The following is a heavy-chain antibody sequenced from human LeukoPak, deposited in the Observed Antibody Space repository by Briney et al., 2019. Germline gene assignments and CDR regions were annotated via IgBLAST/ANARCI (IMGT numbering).Heavy chain of an antibody. D-gene: IGHD1-26*01. V-gene: IGHV3-48*03. Sequence: GGSLRLSCAASRFTFSSYEMNWVRQAPGRGLEWISYINSSGSVIYYADSVRGRFTISRDSAKNSLYLQMNSLRAEDTAVYYCARLNKNYYGAFDVWGQGTMVTVSS. CDR2: INSSGSVI. J-gene: IGHJ3*01. CDR3: ARLNKNYYGAFDV. CDR1: RFTFSSYE.